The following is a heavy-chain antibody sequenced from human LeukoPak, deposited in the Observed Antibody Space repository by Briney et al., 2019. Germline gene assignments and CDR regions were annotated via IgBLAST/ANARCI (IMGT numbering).Heavy chain of an antibody. CDR1: GASVSRSDYF. Sequence: SETLSLTCTVSGASVSRSDYFWGWIRQPPGKGLEWIGSIYYSGSTYYSPSLKGRVTISVDTSRNQFSLKLNSVTAADTAVYYCARSSEYGDPFNYWGQGTLVTVSS. CDR3: ARSSEYGDPFNY. D-gene: IGHD4-17*01. CDR2: IYYSGST. V-gene: IGHV4-39*01. J-gene: IGHJ4*02.